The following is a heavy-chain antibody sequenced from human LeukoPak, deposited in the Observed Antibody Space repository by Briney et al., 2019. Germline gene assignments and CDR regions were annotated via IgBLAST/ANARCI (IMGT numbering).Heavy chain of an antibody. J-gene: IGHJ3*02. Sequence: SETLSLTCTVSGGSISSGGYYWSWIRQHPGKGLEWIGYIYYSGSTYYNPSLKSRVTISVDTSKNQFSLKLSSVTAADTAVYYCARHSRSGYGDYESAFDIWGQGTMVTVSS. CDR2: IYYSGST. D-gene: IGHD5-12*01. CDR3: ARHSRSGYGDYESAFDI. CDR1: GGSISSGGYY. V-gene: IGHV4-31*03.